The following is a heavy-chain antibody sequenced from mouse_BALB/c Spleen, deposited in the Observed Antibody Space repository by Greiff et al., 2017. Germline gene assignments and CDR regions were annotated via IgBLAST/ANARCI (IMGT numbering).Heavy chain of an antibody. Sequence: QVQLKQSGPGLVAPSQSLSITCTVSGFSLTSYGVHWVRQPPGKGLEWLGVIWAGGSTNYNSALMSRLSISKDNSKSQVFLKMNSLQTDDTAMYYCARDLYYYGSYYYAMDYWGQGTSVTVSS. V-gene: IGHV2-9*02. J-gene: IGHJ4*01. CDR2: IWAGGST. CDR3: ARDLYYYGSYYYAMDY. CDR1: GFSLTSYG. D-gene: IGHD2-2*01.